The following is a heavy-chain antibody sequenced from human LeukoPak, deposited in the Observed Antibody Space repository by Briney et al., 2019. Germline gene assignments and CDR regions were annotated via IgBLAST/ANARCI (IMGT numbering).Heavy chain of an antibody. CDR2: IKKDGSEK. CDR1: GFTFSGYW. V-gene: IGHV3-7*01. CDR3: ARVQRGYSYNPLGYYYYYMDV. Sequence: GGSLSLSCAASGFTFSGYWMSWVRQAPGKGLEWVANIKKDGSEKYYVDSVKGRFTISRDNAKNSLYLQMNSLRAEDTAVYYCARVQRGYSYNPLGYYYYYMDVWGKGTTVTVSS. J-gene: IGHJ6*03. D-gene: IGHD5-18*01.